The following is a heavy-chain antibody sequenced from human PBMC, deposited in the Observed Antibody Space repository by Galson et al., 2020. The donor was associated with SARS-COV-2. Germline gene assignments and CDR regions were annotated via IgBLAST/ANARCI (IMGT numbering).Heavy chain of an antibody. Sequence: PSETLSLTCTVSGGSISSGGYYWSWIRQHPGKGLEWIGYIYYSGSTYYNPSLKSRVTISVDTSKNQFSLKLSSVTAADTAVYYCASRGYMLRAFDIWGQGTMVTVSS. CDR1: GGSISSGGYY. V-gene: IGHV4-31*03. CDR2: IYYSGST. J-gene: IGHJ3*02. D-gene: IGHD3-16*01. CDR3: ASRGYMLRAFDI.